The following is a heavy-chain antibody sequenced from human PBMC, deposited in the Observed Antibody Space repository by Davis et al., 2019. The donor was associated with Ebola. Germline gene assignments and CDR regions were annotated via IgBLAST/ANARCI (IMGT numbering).Heavy chain of an antibody. J-gene: IGHJ4*02. Sequence: AASVKVSCKASGYTFTDSDMHWVRQAPGQGLEWMGCINAGNGNMRYSQKFQGRVTITRDTSASTVYMELSSLRSEDTAVYYCARDTGIRYVSLGYWGQGTLVIVSS. CDR1: GYTFTDSD. CDR2: INAGNGNM. D-gene: IGHD3-9*01. CDR3: ARDTGIRYVSLGY. V-gene: IGHV1-3*01.